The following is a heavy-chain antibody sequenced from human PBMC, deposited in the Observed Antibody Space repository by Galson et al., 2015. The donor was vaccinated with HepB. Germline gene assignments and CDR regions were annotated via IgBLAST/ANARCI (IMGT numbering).Heavy chain of an antibody. Sequence: SLRLSCAASGFTFSNAWMSWVRQAPGKGLEWVGRIKSKTDGGTTDYAAPVKGRFTISRDDSKNTLYLQMNSLKTEDTAVYYCTTGRYGSGSYNGADYWGQGTLVTVSS. V-gene: IGHV3-15*01. CDR2: IKSKTDGGTT. J-gene: IGHJ4*02. D-gene: IGHD3-10*01. CDR3: TTGRYGSGSYNGADY. CDR1: GFTFSNAW.